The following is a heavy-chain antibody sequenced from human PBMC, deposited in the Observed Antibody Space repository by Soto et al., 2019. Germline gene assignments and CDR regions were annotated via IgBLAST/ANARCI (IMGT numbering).Heavy chain of an antibody. D-gene: IGHD2-2*01. J-gene: IGHJ4*02. CDR2: INPNIGKT. CDR3: ARDRRVPAEEGSFDY. CDR1: GYTFTSYD. Sequence: ASVKVSCKASGYTFTSYDINWVRQATGQGLEWMGGINPNIGKTGYAQKFQGRVTITTDESMNTAYMELSSLRSEDTAVYYCARDRRVPAEEGSFDYWGQGTLVTVSS. V-gene: IGHV1-8*01.